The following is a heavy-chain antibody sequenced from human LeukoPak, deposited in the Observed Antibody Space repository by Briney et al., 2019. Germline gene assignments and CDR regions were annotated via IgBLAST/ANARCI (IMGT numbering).Heavy chain of an antibody. CDR3: ASYDYGDYWRALDI. V-gene: IGHV4-34*01. CDR2: INHSGST. D-gene: IGHD4-17*01. Sequence: SETLSLTCAVYGGSFSGYYWSWIRQPPGKGLEWIGEINHSGSTNYNPSLKSRVTISVDTSKNQFSLKLSSVTAADTAVYYCASYDYGDYWRALDIWGQGTMVTVSS. J-gene: IGHJ3*02. CDR1: GGSFSGYY.